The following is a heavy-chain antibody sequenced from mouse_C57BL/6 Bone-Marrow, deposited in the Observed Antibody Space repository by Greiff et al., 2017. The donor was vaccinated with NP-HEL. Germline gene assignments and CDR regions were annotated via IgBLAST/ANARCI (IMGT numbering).Heavy chain of an antibody. J-gene: IGHJ3*01. CDR1: GYSITSGYY. D-gene: IGHD2-3*01. CDR3: ARGDGYYYFWFAY. CDR2: ISYDGSN. V-gene: IGHV3-6*01. Sequence: VQLKESGPGLVKPSQSLSLTCSVTGYSITSGYYWNWIRQFPGNKLEWMGYISYDGSNNYNPSLKNRISITRDTSKNQFFLKLNSVTTEDTATYYCARGDGYYYFWFAYWGQGTLVTVSA.